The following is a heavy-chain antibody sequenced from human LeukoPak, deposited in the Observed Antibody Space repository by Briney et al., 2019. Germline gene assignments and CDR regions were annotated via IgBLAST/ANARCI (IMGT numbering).Heavy chain of an antibody. CDR3: AREEQWLVPDY. J-gene: IGHJ4*02. CDR1: GGSISR. V-gene: IGHV4-59*12. CDR2: INYSGST. Sequence: SETLSLTCTVSGGSISRSWIRQPPGKGLEWIAYINYSGSTNYNPSLKSRVTISVDTSKNHFSLTLSSVTAADTAVYYCAREEQWLVPDYWGQGTLVTVSS. D-gene: IGHD6-19*01.